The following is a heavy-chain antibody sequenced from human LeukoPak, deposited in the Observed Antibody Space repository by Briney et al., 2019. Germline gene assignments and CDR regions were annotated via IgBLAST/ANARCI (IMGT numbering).Heavy chain of an antibody. CDR3: ARISSSNWYNERGAFDV. CDR1: GGSFSGYY. J-gene: IGHJ3*01. CDR2: INHSGST. Sequence: SETLSLTCAVYGGSFSGYYWSWIRQPPGKGLEWIGEINHSGSTNNNPSLKSRVTISVDTSKNQFSLKLRSVTAADTAVYYCARISSSNWYNERGAFDVWGQGTMVTVSS. D-gene: IGHD6-13*01. V-gene: IGHV4-34*01.